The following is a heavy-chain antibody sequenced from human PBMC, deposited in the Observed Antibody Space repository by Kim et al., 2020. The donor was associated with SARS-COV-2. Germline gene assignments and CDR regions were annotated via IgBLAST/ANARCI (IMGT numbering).Heavy chain of an antibody. Sequence: SETLSLTCIVSGDSIDNDAYFWGWIRQPPGKGLEWIGNILYSGDTYYNPSLKSRLTISVDTAKNQFFLKVISVTAADTAVYYCARVVRAGFLDYFDYWGQGTLVIVSS. CDR2: ILYSGDT. V-gene: IGHV4-39*01. CDR1: GDSIDNDAYF. D-gene: IGHD6-6*01. CDR3: ARVVRAGFLDYFDY. J-gene: IGHJ4*02.